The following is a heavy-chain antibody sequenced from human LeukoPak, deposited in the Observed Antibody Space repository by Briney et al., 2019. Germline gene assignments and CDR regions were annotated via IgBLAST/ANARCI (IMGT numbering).Heavy chain of an antibody. CDR1: GYTFTSYY. D-gene: IGHD5-24*01. Sequence: ALVKVSCKASGYTFTSYYMHWVRQAPGQGLEWMGIINPSGGSTSYAQKFQGRVTMTRDTSTSTVYMELSSLRSEDTAVYYCARDREMATIRSRGYYYYYMDVWGKGTAVTVSS. CDR2: INPSGGST. CDR3: ARDREMATIRSRGYYYYYMDV. V-gene: IGHV1-46*01. J-gene: IGHJ6*03.